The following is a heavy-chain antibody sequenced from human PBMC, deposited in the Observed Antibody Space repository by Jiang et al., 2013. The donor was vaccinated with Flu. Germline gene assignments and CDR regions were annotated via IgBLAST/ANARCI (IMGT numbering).Heavy chain of an antibody. J-gene: IGHJ4*02. D-gene: IGHD5-18*01. CDR3: ARLGGYAYKD. V-gene: IGHV4-59*08. Sequence: GLVKPSETLSLTCTVSGGSISSYYWSWIRQPPGKGLEWIGYISNSGSTNYNPSLKSRVTISVDTSKNQFSLNLSSVTAADTAVYYCARLGGYAYKDWGQGTLVTVSS. CDR2: ISNSGST. CDR1: GGSISSYY.